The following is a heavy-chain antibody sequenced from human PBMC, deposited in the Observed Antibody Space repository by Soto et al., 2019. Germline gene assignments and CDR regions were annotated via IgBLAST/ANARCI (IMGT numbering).Heavy chain of an antibody. Sequence: ASVKVSCKVSGYTLTELSMHWVRQAPGKGLEWMGGFDPEDGETIYAQKFQGRVTMTEDTSTDTAYMELSSLRSEDTAVYYCATAPSVYYDILTGPSRNAFEIWGQGTMVTV. D-gene: IGHD3-9*01. J-gene: IGHJ3*02. V-gene: IGHV1-24*01. CDR3: ATAPSVYYDILTGPSRNAFEI. CDR2: FDPEDGET. CDR1: GYTLTELS.